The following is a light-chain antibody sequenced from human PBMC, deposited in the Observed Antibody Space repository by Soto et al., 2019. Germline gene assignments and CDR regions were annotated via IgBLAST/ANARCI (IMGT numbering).Light chain of an antibody. J-gene: IGKJ1*01. CDR3: QYYGSPSWT. CDR2: GTS. Sequence: EIVLTQSPGTLSLSPGERATLSCRARQSVTSNYLAWYQQRPGQAPRLLIFGTSSRATGIPDKFSGSGSGTDFTLTISRLEPDDFAEYYCQYYGSPSWTFGQGTKVEIK. CDR1: QSVTSNY. V-gene: IGKV3-20*01.